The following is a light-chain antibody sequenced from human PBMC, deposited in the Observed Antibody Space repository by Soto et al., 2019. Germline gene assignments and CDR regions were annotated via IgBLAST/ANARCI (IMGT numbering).Light chain of an antibody. CDR1: QSVSSY. J-gene: IGKJ5*01. V-gene: IGKV3-11*01. Sequence: EIVLTQSPATLSLSPGERATLSCGASQSVSSYLAWYQQKPGQAPRLLIYDASNRATGIPARFSGSGSGTDFTLTISSLEPEDFAVYYCQQRSNWPTFGQGTRLEIK. CDR2: DAS. CDR3: QQRSNWPT.